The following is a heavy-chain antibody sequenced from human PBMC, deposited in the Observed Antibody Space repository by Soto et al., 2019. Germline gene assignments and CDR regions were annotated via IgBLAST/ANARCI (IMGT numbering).Heavy chain of an antibody. D-gene: IGHD6-13*01. V-gene: IGHV5-51*01. Sequence: VESLKISCEGSGYMFTSYWVAWVRQMPGKGLEWMGIIYPGDSNTRYSPSFQGQVTISADKSISTAYLEWGSLKASDSAMYYCGSRGSSTIDYWGQGTLVTVSS. CDR1: GYMFTSYW. J-gene: IGHJ4*02. CDR3: GSRGSSTIDY. CDR2: IYPGDSNT.